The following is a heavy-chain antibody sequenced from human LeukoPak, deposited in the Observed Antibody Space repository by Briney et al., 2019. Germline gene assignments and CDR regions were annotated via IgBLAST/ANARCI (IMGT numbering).Heavy chain of an antibody. CDR2: INHSGST. Sequence: SETLSLTCAVYGGSFSGYYWSWIRQPSGKGLEWIGEINHSGSTNYNPSLKSRVTISVDTSKNQFSLKLSSVTAADTAVYYCASPYYYGSGSYGGMDVWGQGTTVTVSS. V-gene: IGHV4-34*01. CDR3: ASPYYYGSGSYGGMDV. CDR1: GGSFSGYY. J-gene: IGHJ6*02. D-gene: IGHD3-10*01.